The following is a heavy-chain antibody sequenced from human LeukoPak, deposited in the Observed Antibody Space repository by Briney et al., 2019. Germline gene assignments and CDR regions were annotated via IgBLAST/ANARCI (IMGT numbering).Heavy chain of an antibody. Sequence: GGSLRLSCAASGFTFSRYAMTWVRQAPGKGLEWVSGISGSGGSTYYADSVKGRFTISRDNSKNTLHLQMNSLRGEDTAVYFCAKSSYYDKSGYYSHFFDSWGQGTLVTVSS. CDR1: GFTFSRYA. CDR2: ISGSGGST. V-gene: IGHV3-23*01. CDR3: AKSSYYDKSGYYSHFFDS. J-gene: IGHJ4*02. D-gene: IGHD3-22*01.